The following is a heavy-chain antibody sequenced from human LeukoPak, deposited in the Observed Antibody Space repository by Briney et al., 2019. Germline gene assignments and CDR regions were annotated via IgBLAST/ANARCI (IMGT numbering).Heavy chain of an antibody. D-gene: IGHD1-26*01. CDR3: ARVTGKGPIVGATGDFDY. CDR1: GYTFTSYG. CDR2: ISAYNGNT. V-gene: IGHV1-18*01. Sequence: ASVKVSCKASGYTFTSYGISWVRQAPGQGLEWMGWISAYNGNTNYAQKLQGRVTMTTDTSTSTAYMELRSLRSDDTAVYYCARVTGKGPIVGATGDFDYWGQGTLVTVSS. J-gene: IGHJ4*02.